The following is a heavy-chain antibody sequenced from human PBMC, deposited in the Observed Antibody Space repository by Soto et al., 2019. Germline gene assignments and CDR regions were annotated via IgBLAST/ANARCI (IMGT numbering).Heavy chain of an antibody. CDR1: GGSFSGYY. CDR2: INHSGST. Sequence: SETLSLTCAVYGGSFSGYYWSWIRQPPGKGLEWIGEINHSGSTNYNPSLKSRVTISVDTSKNQFSLKLSSVTAADTAVYYCARDRVTMVRGVRLYYFDYWGQGTLVTVSS. V-gene: IGHV4-34*01. J-gene: IGHJ4*02. D-gene: IGHD3-10*01. CDR3: ARDRVTMVRGVRLYYFDY.